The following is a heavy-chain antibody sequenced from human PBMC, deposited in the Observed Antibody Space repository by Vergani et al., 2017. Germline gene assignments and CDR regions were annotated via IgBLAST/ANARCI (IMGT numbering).Heavy chain of an antibody. CDR1: GFTFSSYA. Sequence: EVQLLESGGGLVQPGGSLRLSCAASGFTFSSYAMSWVRQAPGKGLEWVSAISGSGGSTYYADSVKGRFTISRDNSKSTLYLQMNSLRAEDTAVYYCAKSYYYDSSGSPPLDYWGQGTLVTVSS. J-gene: IGHJ4*02. D-gene: IGHD3-22*01. CDR2: ISGSGGST. CDR3: AKSYYYDSSGSPPLDY. V-gene: IGHV3-23*01.